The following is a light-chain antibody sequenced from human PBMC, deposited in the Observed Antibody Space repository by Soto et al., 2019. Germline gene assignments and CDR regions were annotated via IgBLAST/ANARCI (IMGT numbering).Light chain of an antibody. Sequence: DIQMTQSPSTLSGSVVDRVTITCRASQSISSWLAWYQQKPGKAPKLLIYKASSLESGVPSRFSGSGSGTEFTLTISSLQPDDFATYYCQQYNSYSGTFGQGTKVDIK. J-gene: IGKJ1*01. CDR2: KAS. V-gene: IGKV1-5*03. CDR1: QSISSW. CDR3: QQYNSYSGT.